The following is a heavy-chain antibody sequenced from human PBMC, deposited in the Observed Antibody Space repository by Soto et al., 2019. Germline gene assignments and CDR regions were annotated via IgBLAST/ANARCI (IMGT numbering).Heavy chain of an antibody. CDR1: GFTVSSNY. Sequence: GGSLRLSCAASGFTVSSNYMSWVRQAPGKGLEWVSVIYSGGSTYYADSVKGRFTISRDNSKNTLYLQMNSLRAEDTAVYYCARAAPTGRIGYFDYWGQGTLVTVSS. V-gene: IGHV3-66*01. CDR2: IYSGGST. J-gene: IGHJ4*02. CDR3: ARAAPTGRIGYFDY. D-gene: IGHD3-10*01.